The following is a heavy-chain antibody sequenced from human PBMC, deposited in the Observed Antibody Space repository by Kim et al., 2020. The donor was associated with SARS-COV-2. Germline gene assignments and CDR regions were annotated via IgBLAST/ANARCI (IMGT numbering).Heavy chain of an antibody. CDR1: GFTFSSYG. CDR3: AKNGGSGWYYFDY. V-gene: IGHV3-30*18. J-gene: IGHJ4*02. D-gene: IGHD6-19*01. CDR2: ISYDGSNK. Sequence: LSLTCAASGFTFSSYGMHWVRQAPGKGLEWVAVISYDGSNKYYADSVKGRFTISRDNSKNTLYLQMNSLRAEDTAVYYCAKNGGSGWYYFDYWGQGTLVTVSS.